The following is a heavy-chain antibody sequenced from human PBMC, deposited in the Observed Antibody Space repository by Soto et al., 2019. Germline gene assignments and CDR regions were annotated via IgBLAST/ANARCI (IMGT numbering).Heavy chain of an antibody. CDR1: GDSVSSNSAA. Sequence: SQTLSLTCAISGDSVSSNSAAWNWIRQSPSRGLEWLGRTYYRSKWYNDYAVSVKSRITINPDTSKNQFSLQLSSVTAADTAVYYCARDLRFRGFYGMEVWGQGTTVTVSS. D-gene: IGHD3-10*01. CDR3: ARDLRFRGFYGMEV. CDR2: TYYRSKWYN. V-gene: IGHV6-1*01. J-gene: IGHJ6*02.